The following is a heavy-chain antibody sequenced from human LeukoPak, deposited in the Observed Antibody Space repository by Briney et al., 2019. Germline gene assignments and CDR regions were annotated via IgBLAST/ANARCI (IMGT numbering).Heavy chain of an antibody. Sequence: SQTLSLTCAISGDSVSNNSVAWNWIRQSPSRGLEWLGRTYYRSKWYNDYAVSVESRITFNPDTSKNQFSLHLNSVTPEDTAVYYCARHGDFWSGYYTELYYFDYWGQGTLVTVSS. V-gene: IGHV6-1*01. J-gene: IGHJ4*02. D-gene: IGHD3-3*01. CDR1: GDSVSNNSVA. CDR3: ARHGDFWSGYYTELYYFDY. CDR2: TYYRSKWYN.